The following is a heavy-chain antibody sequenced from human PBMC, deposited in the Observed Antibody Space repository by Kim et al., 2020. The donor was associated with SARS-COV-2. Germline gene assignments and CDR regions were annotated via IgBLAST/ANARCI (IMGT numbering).Heavy chain of an antibody. Sequence: GGSLRLSCATSGFTFSAYDMNWVRRAPGKGLEWLSFITKTSTTIYYANSVKGRFTISRDNAKNSLYLQMNSLRGEDTALYYCVRDRMGGAFDMWGQGTMVTVSS. D-gene: IGHD3-16*01. J-gene: IGHJ3*02. CDR3: VRDRMGGAFDM. CDR1: GFTFSAYD. V-gene: IGHV3-48*01. CDR2: ITKTSTTI.